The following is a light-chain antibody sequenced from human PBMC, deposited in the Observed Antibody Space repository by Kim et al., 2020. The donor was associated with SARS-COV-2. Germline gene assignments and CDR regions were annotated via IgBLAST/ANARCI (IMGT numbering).Light chain of an antibody. CDR2: DNS. CDR1: SSNIVNYY. CDR3: ATWDHTLNGGV. J-gene: IGLJ3*02. V-gene: IGLV1-51*01. Sequence: GQRVTISCYGRSSNIVNYYVSWYQQLPGTAPKLLIYDNSERPSGIPDRFSGSKSGTSATLDITGLQTGDEADYYCATWDHTLNGGVFGGGTKVTVL.